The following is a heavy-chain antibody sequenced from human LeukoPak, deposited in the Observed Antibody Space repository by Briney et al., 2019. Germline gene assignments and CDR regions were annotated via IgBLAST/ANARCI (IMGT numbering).Heavy chain of an antibody. CDR3: ARTDDYYGDYVWGI. V-gene: IGHV4-4*07. D-gene: IGHD4-17*01. CDR1: GGSFSSYY. CDR2: IYTSGST. J-gene: IGHJ4*02. Sequence: SETLSLTCTVSGGSFSSYYWSWIRQPAGKGLEWIGRIYTSGSTNYNPSLKSRVTMSVDTSKNQFSLKLSSVTAADTAVYYCARTDDYYGDYVWGIWGQGTLVTVSS.